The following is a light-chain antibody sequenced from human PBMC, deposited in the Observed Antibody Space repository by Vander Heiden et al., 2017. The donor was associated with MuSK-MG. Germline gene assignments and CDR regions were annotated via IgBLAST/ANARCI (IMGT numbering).Light chain of an antibody. CDR1: TSNSGAGFD. Sequence: HSVLTQSPSVSGAPAQRLTISCTGGTSNSGAGFDVHWYQQVPATAPQLLSYTNNNRPSGVPDRFSGAKSGTSASLAITGLQSEDEADDYCQSYDTTMSGSEVFGGGTKVTVL. J-gene: IGLJ2*01. CDR3: QSYDTTMSGSEV. CDR2: TNN. V-gene: IGLV1-40*01.